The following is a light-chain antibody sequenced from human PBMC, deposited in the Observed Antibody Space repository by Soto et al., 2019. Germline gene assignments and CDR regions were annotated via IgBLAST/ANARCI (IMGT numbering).Light chain of an antibody. V-gene: IGLV3-25*03. Sequence: SYELTQPPSVSVSPGQTARITCSGDALPKQYAYWYQQKPGQAPVLVIYKDSERPSGIPERISGSSSGTTVTLTISGVQAEDEADYYCQSADSSGTYKVFGTGTKLTVL. J-gene: IGLJ1*01. CDR3: QSADSSGTYKV. CDR2: KDS. CDR1: ALPKQY.